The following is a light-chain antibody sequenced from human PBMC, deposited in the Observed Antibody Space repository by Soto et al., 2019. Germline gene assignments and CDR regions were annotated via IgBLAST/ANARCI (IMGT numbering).Light chain of an antibody. CDR2: AAS. V-gene: IGKV1-27*01. Sequence: DIQMTQSPSSLSASVGDRVTITCRASQDISNYLAWYQQKPGKVPKLLIYAASTLQSGVPSRFSGSGSGTDFTLTISSLQPEDVATYYCQKYSSARGTFGQGTKVDI. J-gene: IGKJ1*01. CDR3: QKYSSARGT. CDR1: QDISNY.